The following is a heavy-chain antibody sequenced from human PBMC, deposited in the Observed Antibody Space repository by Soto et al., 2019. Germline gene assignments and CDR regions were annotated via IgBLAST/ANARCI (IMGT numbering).Heavy chain of an antibody. CDR1: GGPFTSYA. CDR3: ARGPRWLQVS. Sequence: VKVSCKASGGPFTSYAISWVRQAPGQGLEWMGGIIPIFGTANYAQKFQGRVTITADESTSTAYMELSSLRSEYAAVYYCARGPRWLQVSWGRGTLVTVSS. CDR2: IIPIFGTA. D-gene: IGHD5-12*01. J-gene: IGHJ4*02. V-gene: IGHV1-69*13.